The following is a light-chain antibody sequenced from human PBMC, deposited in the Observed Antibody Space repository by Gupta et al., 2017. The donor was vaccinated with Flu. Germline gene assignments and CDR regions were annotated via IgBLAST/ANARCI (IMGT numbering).Light chain of an antibody. CDR3: ASWDDSLRGRV. V-gene: IGLV1-47*01. Sequence: GQRVTISCSGSSSNIGRDYVYWYQQFPGKAPKVLIYRDNQRPSGVPDRFSGSKSGTSASLAISGLRSEDEADYYCASWDDSLRGRVFGGGTKLTVL. CDR1: SSNIGRDY. CDR2: RDN. J-gene: IGLJ3*02.